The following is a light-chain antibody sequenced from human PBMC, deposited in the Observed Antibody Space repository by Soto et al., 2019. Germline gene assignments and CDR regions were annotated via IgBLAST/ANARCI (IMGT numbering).Light chain of an antibody. V-gene: IGKV1-39*01. CDR1: QSISSY. Sequence: DIQMTQYTSSLSASVGDRVTITCRASQSISSYLNWYQQKPGKAPKLLIYAASSLQSGVPSRFSGSGSGTDFTLTISSLQPEDFATYYCQQANSYPLSLGGGTEV. CDR2: AAS. J-gene: IGKJ4*01. CDR3: QQANSYPLS.